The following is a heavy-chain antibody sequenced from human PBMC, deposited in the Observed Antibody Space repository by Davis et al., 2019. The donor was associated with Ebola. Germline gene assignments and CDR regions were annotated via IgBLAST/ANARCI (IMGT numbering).Heavy chain of an antibody. CDR2: VNPNAGST. Sequence: ASVKVSCKASGYTFTGHYIHWVRQAPGQGLEWMGWVNPNAGSTNYAQKFQGRVTITADESTSTAYMELSSLRSEDTAVYYCASGLGYSGYEPFDKWGQGTLVTVSS. V-gene: IGHV1-2*02. D-gene: IGHD5-12*01. J-gene: IGHJ4*02. CDR1: GYTFTGHY. CDR3: ASGLGYSGYEPFDK.